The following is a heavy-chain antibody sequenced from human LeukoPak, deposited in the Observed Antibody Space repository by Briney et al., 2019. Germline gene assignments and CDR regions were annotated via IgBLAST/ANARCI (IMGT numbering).Heavy chain of an antibody. CDR1: GGSFSGYY. D-gene: IGHD3-22*01. V-gene: IGHV4-34*01. Sequence: PSETLSLACAVYGGSFSGYYWSWIRHPPGKGLEWIGEINHSGSTNYNPSLKSRVTISVDTSKTQFSLKLSSVTGADTAVYYCASWLGYWGQGTLVTVSS. CDR2: INHSGST. CDR3: ASWLGY. J-gene: IGHJ4*02.